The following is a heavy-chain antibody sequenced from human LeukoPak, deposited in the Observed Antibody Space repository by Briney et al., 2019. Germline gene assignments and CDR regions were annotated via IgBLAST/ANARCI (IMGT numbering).Heavy chain of an antibody. CDR1: GYTFTELA. D-gene: IGHD2-15*01. J-gene: IGHJ4*02. CDR3: ATQVCRGNSCYSSLDF. Sequence: ASVKVSCKVSGYTFTELAMHWVRQPPGKGLEWLGGFDPDAGQTIYGQKFQGRLTMTEDTSTDTAFMDLSSLRSEDTAVYYCATQVCRGNSCYSSLDFWGQGTLVTVSS. CDR2: FDPDAGQT. V-gene: IGHV1-24*01.